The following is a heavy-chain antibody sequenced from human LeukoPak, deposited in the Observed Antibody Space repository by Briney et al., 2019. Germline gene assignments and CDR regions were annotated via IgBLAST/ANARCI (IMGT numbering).Heavy chain of an antibody. D-gene: IGHD2-15*01. CDR1: GYRFNTYG. J-gene: IGHJ4*02. Sequence: ASVKVSCKASGYRFNTYGITWVRQAPGQGLEWMGWISAYNGDTKYAQRVQDRVTMTTDTSTKPAYMELRSLRSDDTAVYYCASGYCSGGSCYGLLDNWGQGTLVIVSS. CDR3: ASGYCSGGSCYGLLDN. V-gene: IGHV1-18*01. CDR2: ISAYNGDT.